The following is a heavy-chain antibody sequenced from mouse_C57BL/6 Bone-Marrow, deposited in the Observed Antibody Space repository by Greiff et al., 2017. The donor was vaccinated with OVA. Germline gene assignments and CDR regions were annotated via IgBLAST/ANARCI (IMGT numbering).Heavy chain of an antibody. CDR2: INPYNGGT. CDR3: ARGGPYYCDY. Sequence: EVQLQQSGPVLVKPGASVKMSCKASGYTFTDYYMNWVKQSHGKSLEWIGVINPYNGGTSYNQKFKGKATLTVDKSSSTAYMELNSLTSEDSAVYYCARGGPYYCDYWGQGTTLTVSS. CDR1: GYTFTDYY. J-gene: IGHJ2*01. V-gene: IGHV1-19*01.